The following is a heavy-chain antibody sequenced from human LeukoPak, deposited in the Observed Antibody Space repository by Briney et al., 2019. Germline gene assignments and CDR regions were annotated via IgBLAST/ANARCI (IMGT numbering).Heavy chain of an antibody. CDR2: INHSGST. J-gene: IGHJ4*02. CDR3: ARYSGIRAFFDY. V-gene: IGHV4-34*01. Sequence: KPSETLSLTCAVYGGSFSGYYWSWIRQPPGKGLEWIGEINHSGSTNYNPSLKSRVTISVDTSKNQFSLKLSSVTAADTAVYYCARYSGIRAFFDYWGQGTLVTVSS. D-gene: IGHD1-26*01. CDR1: GGSFSGYY.